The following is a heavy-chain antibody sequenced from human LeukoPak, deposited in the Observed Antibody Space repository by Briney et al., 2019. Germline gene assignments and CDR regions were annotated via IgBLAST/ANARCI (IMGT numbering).Heavy chain of an antibody. J-gene: IGHJ2*01. D-gene: IGHD3-16*01. CDR3: ARLKLGAYYDL. CDR1: GGSTSSDY. CDR2: VYNSGDT. V-gene: IGHV4-59*08. Sequence: SETLSLTCTVSGGSTSSDYWSWIRQSPGKGLEWVGYVYNSGDTGKDPSLKSRVTILLDTSKNQCSLKLTSVSAADTAVYYCARLKLGAYYDLWGRGTLVTVSS.